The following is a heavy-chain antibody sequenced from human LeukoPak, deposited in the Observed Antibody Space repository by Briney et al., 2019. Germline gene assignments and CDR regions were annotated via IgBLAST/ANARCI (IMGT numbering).Heavy chain of an antibody. V-gene: IGHV4-59*01. CDR3: ARDRDDYFDY. CDR1: GGSISSYC. CDR2: IYYSGST. Sequence: SETLSLTCTVSGGSISSYCWSWIRQPPGKGLEWIGYIYYSGSTNYNPSLKSRVTISVDTSKNQFSLKLSSVTAADTAVYYCARDRDDYFDYWGQGTLVTVSS. J-gene: IGHJ4*02.